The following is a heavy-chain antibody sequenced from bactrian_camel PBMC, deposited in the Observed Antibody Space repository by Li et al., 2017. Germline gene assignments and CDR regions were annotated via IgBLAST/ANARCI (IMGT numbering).Heavy chain of an antibody. J-gene: IGHJ4*01. D-gene: IGHD5*01. CDR3: AAGRLRGKDWRLPHEYRY. CDR2: ISGGDGST. V-gene: IGHV3S32*01. CDR1: GYLYVRYC. Sequence: VESGGSLQLSCTVSGYLYVRYCMGWFRQIPDKEREGVATISGGDGSTHCADSVKGRFTISRDNAKNTLYLQTNGLKAEDTAMYYCAAGRLRGKDWRLPHEYRYRGQGTQVTVS.